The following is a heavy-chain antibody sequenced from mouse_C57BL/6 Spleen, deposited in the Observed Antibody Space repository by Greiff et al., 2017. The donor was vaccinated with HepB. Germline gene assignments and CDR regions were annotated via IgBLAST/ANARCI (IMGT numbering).Heavy chain of an antibody. J-gene: IGHJ1*03. CDR3: TRPVVAGDWYFDV. Sequence: EVQRVESGEGLVKPGGSLKLSCAASGFTFSSYAMSWVRQTPEKRLEWVAYISSGGDYIYYADTVKGRFTISRDNARNTLYLQMSSLKSEDTAMYYCTRPVVAGDWYFDVWGTGTTVTVSS. CDR2: ISSGGDYI. V-gene: IGHV5-9-1*02. D-gene: IGHD1-1*01. CDR1: GFTFSSYA.